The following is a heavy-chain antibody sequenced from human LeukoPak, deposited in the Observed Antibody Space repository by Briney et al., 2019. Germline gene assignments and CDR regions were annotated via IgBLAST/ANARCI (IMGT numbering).Heavy chain of an antibody. J-gene: IGHJ6*03. CDR2: IYTDGST. V-gene: IGHV4-4*07. D-gene: IGHD6-19*01. CDR3: AREVRAVADSPYYYYMDA. CDR1: GGSISSYD. Sequence: SETLSLTCTVSGGSISSYDWSWTRQAAGKGLEWIGRIYTDGSTDYNPSLKSLVTMSVDTSKNQFSLKLSSVTAADTAVYYCAREVRAVADSPYYYYMDAWGKGTTVTISS.